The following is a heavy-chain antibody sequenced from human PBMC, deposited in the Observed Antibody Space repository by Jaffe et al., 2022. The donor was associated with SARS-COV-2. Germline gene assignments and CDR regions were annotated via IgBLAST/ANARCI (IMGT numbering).Heavy chain of an antibody. CDR2: INHSGST. J-gene: IGHJ4*02. D-gene: IGHD3-3*01. Sequence: QVQLQQWGAGLLKPSETLSLTCAVYGGSFSGYYWSWIRQPPGKGLEWIGEINHSGSTNYNPSLKSRVTISVDTSKNQFSLKLSSVTAADTAVYYCARGEYGITIFGVVLRNREFDYWGQGTLVTVSS. CDR1: GGSFSGYY. CDR3: ARGEYGITIFGVVLRNREFDY. V-gene: IGHV4-34*01.